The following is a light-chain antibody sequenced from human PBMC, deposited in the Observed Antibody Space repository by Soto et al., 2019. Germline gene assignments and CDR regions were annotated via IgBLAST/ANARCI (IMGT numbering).Light chain of an antibody. V-gene: IGLV2-14*01. CDR2: DVS. Sequence: QSVLTQPASVSGSPGQSITISCTGTSSDVGGYNYVSWYQQHPGKAPKLMIYDVSNRPSGVSNRFSGTKSGNTASLTISARQAEDEADYYCSSYTSSSTPVFGGGTKLTVL. CDR1: SSDVGGYNY. J-gene: IGLJ2*01. CDR3: SSYTSSSTPV.